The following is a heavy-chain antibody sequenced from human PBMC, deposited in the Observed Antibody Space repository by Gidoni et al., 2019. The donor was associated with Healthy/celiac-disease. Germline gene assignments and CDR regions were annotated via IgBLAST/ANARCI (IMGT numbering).Heavy chain of an antibody. J-gene: IGHJ3*02. Sequence: QVQLQESGQGPVKPSETRSLTRAVSGYSLSSGYHWGWIRQAPGKGLEWSGSIYHSGCTYYYPALKSRATISVDTSKNQFYRKLSSVTAAITDVYYCARWGDYGDFDIWGQGTMVTVSS. CDR3: ARWGDYGDFDI. CDR2: IYHSGCT. V-gene: IGHV4-38-2*01. CDR1: GYSLSSGYH. D-gene: IGHD4-17*01.